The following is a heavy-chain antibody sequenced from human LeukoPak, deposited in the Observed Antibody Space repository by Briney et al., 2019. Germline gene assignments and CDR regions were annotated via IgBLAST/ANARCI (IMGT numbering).Heavy chain of an antibody. CDR3: ARDNGGTAMAYYYYYYMDV. J-gene: IGHJ6*03. D-gene: IGHD5-18*01. CDR1: GYTFTSYD. Sequence: GASVKVSCKASGYTFTSYDINWVRQATGQGLEWMGWMNPNSGNTGYAQKFQGRVTMTRNTSISTAYMELSSLRSEDTAVYHCARDNGGTAMAYYYYYYMDVWGKGTTVTISS. CDR2: MNPNSGNT. V-gene: IGHV1-8*01.